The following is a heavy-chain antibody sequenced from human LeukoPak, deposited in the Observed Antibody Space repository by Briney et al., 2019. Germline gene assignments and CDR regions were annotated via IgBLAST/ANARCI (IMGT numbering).Heavy chain of an antibody. CDR1: GGSISSGDYY. V-gene: IGHV4-30-4*08. CDR2: IYYSGST. Sequence: SETLSLTCTVSGGSISSGDYYWSWIRQPPGKGLEWIGYIYYSGSTYYNPSLKSRVTISVDTSKNQFSLKLSSVTAADTAVYYCAREDYGDPYFDYWGQGTLVTVSS. D-gene: IGHD4-17*01. J-gene: IGHJ4*02. CDR3: AREDYGDPYFDY.